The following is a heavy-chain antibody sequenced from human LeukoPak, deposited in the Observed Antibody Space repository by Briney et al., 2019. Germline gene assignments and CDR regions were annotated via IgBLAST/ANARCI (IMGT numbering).Heavy chain of an antibody. Sequence: SETLSLTCAVYGGSFSGYYWSWIRQPPGKGLEWIGEIYHSGSTNYNPSLKSRVTISVDKSKNQFSLKLSFVTAADTAVYYCARDLGTVAGSVWGQGTLVTVSS. CDR3: ARDLGTVAGSV. CDR1: GGSFSGYY. D-gene: IGHD6-19*01. J-gene: IGHJ4*02. V-gene: IGHV4-34*01. CDR2: IYHSGST.